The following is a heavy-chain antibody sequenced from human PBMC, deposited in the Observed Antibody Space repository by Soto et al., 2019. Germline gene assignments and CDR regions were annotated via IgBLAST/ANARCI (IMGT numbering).Heavy chain of an antibody. V-gene: IGHV1-46*01. CDR1: GYTFTSYY. D-gene: IGHD3-9*01. CDR2: INPSGGST. J-gene: IGHJ5*02. Sequence: ASVKVSCKASGYTFTSYYMHWVRQAPGQGLEWMGIINPSGGSTSYAQKFQGRVTMTRDTSTSTVYMELSSLRSEDTAVYYCARDAYYDILTGPPPYNWFDPWGQGTLVTVSS. CDR3: ARDAYYDILTGPPPYNWFDP.